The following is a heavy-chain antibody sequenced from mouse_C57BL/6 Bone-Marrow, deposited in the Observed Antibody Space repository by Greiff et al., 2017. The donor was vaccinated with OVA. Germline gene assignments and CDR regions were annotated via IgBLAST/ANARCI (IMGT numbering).Heavy chain of an antibody. CDR2: ISYDGSN. J-gene: IGHJ4*01. D-gene: IGHD2-5*01. V-gene: IGHV3-6*01. CDR3: ARGNYSNYYAMDD. Sequence: EVKLVESGPGLVKPSQSLSLTCSVTGYSITSGYYWNWIRQFPGNKLEWMGYISYDGSNNYNPSLKNRISITRDTSKNQFFLKLNSVTTEDTATYYCARGNYSNYYAMDDWGQGTSVTVSS. CDR1: GYSITSGYY.